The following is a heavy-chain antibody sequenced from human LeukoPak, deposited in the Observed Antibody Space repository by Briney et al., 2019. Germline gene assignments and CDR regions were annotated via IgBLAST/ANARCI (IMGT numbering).Heavy chain of an antibody. CDR1: GGSISSNY. V-gene: IGHV4-4*09. CDR2: IYTSGST. Sequence: PSETLSLTCTVSGGSISSNYWSWIRQPPGKGLEWIGCIYTSGSTNYNTSLKSRVTISVDTSKNQFSLKLSSVTAADTAVYYCARSTIPGIAAAGTFYFDYWGQGTLVTVSS. J-gene: IGHJ4*02. CDR3: ARSTIPGIAAAGTFYFDY. D-gene: IGHD6-13*01.